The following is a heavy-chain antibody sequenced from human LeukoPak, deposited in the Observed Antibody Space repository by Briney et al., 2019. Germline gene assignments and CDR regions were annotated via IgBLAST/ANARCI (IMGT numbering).Heavy chain of an antibody. CDR2: IYTSGST. Sequence: SETLSLTCTVSGGSISSYYWSWIRQPAGKGLEWIGRIYTSGSTNYNPSLKSRVTMSVDTSKNQFSLKLSSVTAADTAVYYCARGAVGATRYYYYYYMDVWGKGTTVTVSS. CDR3: ARGAVGATRYYYYYYMDV. V-gene: IGHV4-4*07. J-gene: IGHJ6*03. CDR1: GGSISSYY. D-gene: IGHD1-26*01.